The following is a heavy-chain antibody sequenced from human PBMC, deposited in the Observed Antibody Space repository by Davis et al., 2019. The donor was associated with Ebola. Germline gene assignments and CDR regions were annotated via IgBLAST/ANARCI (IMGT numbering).Heavy chain of an antibody. CDR2: INPHNGNT. Sequence: ASVKVSCKASGYTFSSYGVNWVRQAPGQGLEWMGWINPHNGNTNYAQNVQGRVIMTSDTATTTAYMEVGSLRSDDTAVYYCARAQFPTTSDHWGQGTLVTVSS. D-gene: IGHD1-1*01. J-gene: IGHJ4*02. V-gene: IGHV1-18*01. CDR3: ARAQFPTTSDH. CDR1: GYTFSSYG.